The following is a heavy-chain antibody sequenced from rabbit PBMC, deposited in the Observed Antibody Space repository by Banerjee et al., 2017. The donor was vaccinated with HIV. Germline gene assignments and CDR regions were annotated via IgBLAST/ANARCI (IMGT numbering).Heavy chain of an antibody. J-gene: IGHJ4*01. Sequence: EESGGDLVKPEGSLTLTCTASGFSFSSSYWICWVRQAPGKGLEWIACIYTGDGSTYYASWAKGRFTISKTSSTTVTLQMTSLTAADTATYFCARGAAGYVGWSYATFDYFDLWGPGTLVTDS. V-gene: IGHV1S45*01. CDR1: GFSFSSSYW. CDR3: ARGAAGYVGWSYATFDYFDL. D-gene: IGHD8-1*01. CDR2: IYTGDGST.